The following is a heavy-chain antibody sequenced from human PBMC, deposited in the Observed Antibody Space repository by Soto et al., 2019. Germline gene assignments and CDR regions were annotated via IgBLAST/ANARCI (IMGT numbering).Heavy chain of an antibody. Sequence: PAEALWVTGTVAGGSIRTGEYYWSWIRQTPAKGLEWIGYIYYSGSTDYNPSLKSRVTISVDTSKNQFSLNLRSVTAADTAVYYCAKEPVSITIFGVSGMDVWGRGTTVTVSS. CDR3: AKEPVSITIFGVSGMDV. V-gene: IGHV4-30-4*08. CDR1: GGSIRTGEYY. J-gene: IGHJ6*02. CDR2: IYYSGST. D-gene: IGHD3-3*01.